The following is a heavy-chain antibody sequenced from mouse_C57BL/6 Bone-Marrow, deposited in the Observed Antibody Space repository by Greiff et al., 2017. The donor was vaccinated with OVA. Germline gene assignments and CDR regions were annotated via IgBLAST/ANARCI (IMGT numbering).Heavy chain of an antibody. Sequence: VQLKESGAELVKPGASVKMSCKASGYTFTTYPIEWMKQNHGKSLEWIGNFHPYNDDTKYNEKFKGKATLTVEKSSSTVYLELSRLTSDDSAVYYCARGYYGSPFYYAMDYWGQGTSVTVSS. CDR3: ARGYYGSPFYYAMDY. CDR2: FHPYNDDT. J-gene: IGHJ4*01. D-gene: IGHD1-1*01. CDR1: GYTFTTYP. V-gene: IGHV1-47*01.